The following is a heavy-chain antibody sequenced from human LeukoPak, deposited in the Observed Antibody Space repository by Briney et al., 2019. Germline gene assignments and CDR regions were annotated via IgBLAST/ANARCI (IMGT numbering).Heavy chain of an antibody. CDR3: AKDRGVVVPAAPCY. V-gene: IGHV3-23*01. Sequence: GGSLRLSCAASGCTLSSYAMSWVRQAPGKGLEWVSAISGSGGSTYYADSVKGRFTISSDNSKNTLYLQMNSLRAEDTAVYYCAKDRGVVVPAAPCYWGQGTLVTVSS. J-gene: IGHJ4*02. CDR1: GCTLSSYA. CDR2: ISGSGGST. D-gene: IGHD2-2*01.